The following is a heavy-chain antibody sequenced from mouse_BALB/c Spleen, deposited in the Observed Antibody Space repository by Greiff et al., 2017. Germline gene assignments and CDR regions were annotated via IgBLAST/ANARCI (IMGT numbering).Heavy chain of an antibody. V-gene: IGHV7-1*02. D-gene: IGHD3-3*01. Sequence: EVQGVESGGGLVQPGGSLRISCATSGFTFSDFYMAWVRQPPGKRLEWIAAIRNKANDYTTEYSASVKGRFIVSRDTSQSILYLQMNALRAEDTAIYYWARAAGGLPFAYWGQGTLVTVSA. CDR3: ARAAGGLPFAY. J-gene: IGHJ3*01. CDR1: GFTFSDFY. CDR2: IRNKANDYTT.